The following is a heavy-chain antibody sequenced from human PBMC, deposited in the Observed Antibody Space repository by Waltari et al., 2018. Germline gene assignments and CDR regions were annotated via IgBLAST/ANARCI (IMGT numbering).Heavy chain of an antibody. V-gene: IGHV1-24*01. Sequence: QVQLVQSGAEVKKPGASVKVSCKVSGYTLTELSMHWVRQAPGKGLEGMGGFEPEDGETIYAQKFQGRVTMTEDTSTDTAYMELSSLRSEDTAVYYCATAPDYYDSSGYYYYWGQGTLVTVSS. CDR3: ATAPDYYDSSGYYYY. J-gene: IGHJ4*02. CDR2: FEPEDGET. D-gene: IGHD3-22*01. CDR1: GYTLTELS.